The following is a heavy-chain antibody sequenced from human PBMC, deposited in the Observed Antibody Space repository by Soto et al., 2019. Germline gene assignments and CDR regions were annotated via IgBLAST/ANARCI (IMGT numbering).Heavy chain of an antibody. J-gene: IGHJ4*02. CDR3: ASVGSSIATRPFDY. CDR2: IYYSGST. V-gene: IGHV4-30-4*01. Sequence: QVQLQESGPGLVKPSQTLSLTCTVSGGSISSGDYYWSWIRQPPGKGLEWIGYIYYSGSTYYNPSLKSPVPLSVDTSQHQVSRKLSSLTAADTAVYYCASVGSSIATRPFDYWGQGTLVTVSA. CDR1: GGSISSGDYY. D-gene: IGHD6-6*01.